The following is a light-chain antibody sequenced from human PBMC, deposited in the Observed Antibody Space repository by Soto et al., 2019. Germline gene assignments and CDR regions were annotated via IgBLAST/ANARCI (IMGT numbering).Light chain of an antibody. CDR2: GAS. J-gene: IGKJ1*01. CDR3: QQYSSSTT. V-gene: IGKV1-5*01. CDR1: QTISSW. Sequence: DIQMTQSPSTLSGSVGARVTITCRASQTISSWLAWYQQKPGKAPKVLIYGASSLAAGVPSRFSGSGSGTDFPLTISSLQPDDFASDYCQQYSSSTTFGQGTKVDI.